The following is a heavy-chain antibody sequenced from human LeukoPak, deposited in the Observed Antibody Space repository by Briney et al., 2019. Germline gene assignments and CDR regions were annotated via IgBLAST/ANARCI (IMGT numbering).Heavy chain of an antibody. CDR2: INHSGST. V-gene: IGHV4-34*01. Sequence: SETLSLTCAVYGGSFSGYYWSWIRQPPGKGLEWIGEINHSGSTNYNPSLKSRVTISVDTSKNQFSLKLSSVTAADTAVYYCARVPGIVVVPAADAFDIWGQGTMVTVSS. CDR3: ARVPGIVVVPAADAFDI. CDR1: GGSFSGYY. D-gene: IGHD2-2*01. J-gene: IGHJ3*02.